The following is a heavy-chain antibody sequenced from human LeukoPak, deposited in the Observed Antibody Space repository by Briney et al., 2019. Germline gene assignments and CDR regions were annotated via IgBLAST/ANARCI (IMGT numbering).Heavy chain of an antibody. J-gene: IGHJ6*03. V-gene: IGHV4-34*01. CDR3: ARVRYSYVINDCSRTGLGAYPPKYYDLMDV. CDR1: GGSFSGYY. D-gene: IGHD5-18*01. CDR2: IYHSGST. Sequence: AETLSLTCAVSGGSFSGYYWSWIRQAPGKGLEWIGDIYHSGSTNYNPSLKSGVNISGDTSQSQFCLKLSSVTAADTAVYFFARVRYSYVINDCSRTGLGAYPPKYYDLMDVGGERPAVTVS.